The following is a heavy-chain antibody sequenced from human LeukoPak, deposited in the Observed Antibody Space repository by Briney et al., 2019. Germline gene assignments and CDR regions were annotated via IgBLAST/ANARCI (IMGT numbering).Heavy chain of an antibody. J-gene: IGHJ4*02. CDR2: ISSSGSTI. CDR1: GFTFSDYY. V-gene: IGHV3-11*01. D-gene: IGHD3-10*01. Sequence: GGSLRLSCAASGFTFSDYYMSWIRQAPGKGLEWVPYISSSGSTIYYADSVKGRFTISRDNAKNSLYLQMNSLRAEDTAVYYCARANYDGPGSYNNLNLPDNWGQGTLVTVSS. CDR3: ARANYDGPGSYNNLNLPDN.